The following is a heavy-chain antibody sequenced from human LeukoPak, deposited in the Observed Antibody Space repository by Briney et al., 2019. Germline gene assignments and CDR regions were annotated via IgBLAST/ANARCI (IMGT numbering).Heavy chain of an antibody. D-gene: IGHD3-10*01. CDR3: APYGSGSYSYFQH. Sequence: GGSLRLSCAASGFTVSSNYMSWVRQAPGKGLEWVSVIYSGGSTYYADSVKGRFTISRDNSKNTLYLQMNSLRAEDTAVYYCAPYGSGSYSYFQHWGQGTLVTVSS. CDR2: IYSGGST. CDR1: GFTVSSNY. V-gene: IGHV3-53*01. J-gene: IGHJ1*01.